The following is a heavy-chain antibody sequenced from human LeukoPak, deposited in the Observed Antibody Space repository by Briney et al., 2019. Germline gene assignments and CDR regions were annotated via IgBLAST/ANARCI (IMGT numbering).Heavy chain of an antibody. D-gene: IGHD4-17*01. CDR3: AKDSSYGDLFDY. CDR2: ISGDGGST. J-gene: IGHJ4*02. V-gene: IGHV3-23*01. CDR1: GFTFSNSA. Sequence: ESGGSLRLSCAASGFTFSNSAMSWVRQAPGKGLEWVSAISGDGGSTYYADSVKGRFTISRDNSKNTLYLQMNSLRAEDTAVYYCAKDSSYGDLFDYWGQGTLVTVSS.